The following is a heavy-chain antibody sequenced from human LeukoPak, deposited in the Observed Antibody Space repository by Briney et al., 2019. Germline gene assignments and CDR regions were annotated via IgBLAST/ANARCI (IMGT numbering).Heavy chain of an antibody. CDR3: ARDLGWLHYAD. V-gene: IGHV3-23*01. J-gene: IGHJ4*02. CDR1: GFTFSSHG. D-gene: IGHD5-12*01. CDR2: IGGSGGFIT. Sequence: GGSLRLSCAASGFTFSSHGMNWVRQAPGKGVEGVSGIGGSGGFITYYADSVKGRFTVSRDNSKNTLYLQMNSLRADDTAIYYCARDLGWLHYADWGQGTLVTVSS.